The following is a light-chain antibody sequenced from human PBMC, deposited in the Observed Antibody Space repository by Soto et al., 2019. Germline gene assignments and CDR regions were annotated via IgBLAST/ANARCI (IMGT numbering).Light chain of an antibody. Sequence: EVVMTQSPATLSVSPGEGATLSCRASQSVSNHLAWYQQRPGQAPRVLIYGASTRATGIPARFSGSWSGTQFTLTISSLQSEDFALYYCQHYINWPRTFGQGTKVEIK. CDR3: QHYINWPRT. V-gene: IGKV3-15*01. CDR1: QSVSNH. J-gene: IGKJ1*01. CDR2: GAS.